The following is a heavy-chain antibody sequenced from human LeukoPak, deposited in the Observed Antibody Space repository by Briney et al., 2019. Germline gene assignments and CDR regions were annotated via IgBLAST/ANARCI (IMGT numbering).Heavy chain of an antibody. CDR1: GLTVTNNY. D-gene: IGHD3-3*01. CDR3: AKDLTIFGVAENFDY. J-gene: IGHJ4*02. V-gene: IGHV3-53*01. CDR2: MYSGGST. Sequence: GGSLRLSCEASGLTVTNNYMSWVRQPPGKGLEWVSVMYSGGSTYYADSVKGRFTISRDNSKNTLYLQMNSLRAEDTAVYYCAKDLTIFGVAENFDYWGQGTLVTVSS.